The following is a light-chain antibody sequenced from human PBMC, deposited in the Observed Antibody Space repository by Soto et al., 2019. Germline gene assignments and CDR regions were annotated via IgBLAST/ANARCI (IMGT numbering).Light chain of an antibody. CDR2: VAS. Sequence: DIQMTQYTSSVFVSVGARVTITCQSSQGITSWFAWYQQKQGKAPKLLIYVASSLQSGVQSRFIGSGSGTDFTLTIGSLQPEDFANYYCQQANSFPYNFSQGTKLEIQ. CDR1: QGITSW. J-gene: IGKJ2*01. CDR3: QQANSFPYN. V-gene: IGKV1-12*01.